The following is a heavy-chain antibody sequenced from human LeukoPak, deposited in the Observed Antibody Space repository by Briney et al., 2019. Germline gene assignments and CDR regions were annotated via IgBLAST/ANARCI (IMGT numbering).Heavy chain of an antibody. Sequence: ASVKVSCKASGYTFTSYAMNWVRQAPGQGLEWMGWINTNTGNPTYAQGFTGRFVFSLDTSVSTAYLQISSLKAEDTAVYYCARDFIAAAGTHLYYYYGMDVWGQGTTVTVSS. J-gene: IGHJ6*02. V-gene: IGHV7-4-1*02. CDR3: ARDFIAAAGTHLYYYYGMDV. CDR1: GYTFTSYA. CDR2: INTNTGNP. D-gene: IGHD6-13*01.